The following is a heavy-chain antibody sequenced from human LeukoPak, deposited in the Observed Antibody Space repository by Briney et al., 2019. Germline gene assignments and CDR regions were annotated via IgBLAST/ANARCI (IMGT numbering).Heavy chain of an antibody. CDR2: IYPGDSDT. CDR3: ARPSTYYYDSSGYRYDAFDI. Sequence: GESLKISCKGSGYSFSIYWIAWVRQMPGKGLEWMGIIYPGDSDTRYSPSFQGQVTISADKSISTAYLQWSSLKASDTAMYYCARPSTYYYDSSGYRYDAFDIWGQGTMVTVSS. D-gene: IGHD3-22*01. CDR1: GYSFSIYW. V-gene: IGHV5-51*01. J-gene: IGHJ3*02.